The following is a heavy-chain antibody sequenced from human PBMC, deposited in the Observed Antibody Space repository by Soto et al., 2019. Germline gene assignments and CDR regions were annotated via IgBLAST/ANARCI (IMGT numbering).Heavy chain of an antibody. D-gene: IGHD3-3*01. CDR3: ARASGYYDFWSGYYLFDY. J-gene: IGHJ4*02. CDR1: GFTFSSYS. CDR2: ISSSSSYI. V-gene: IGHV3-21*01. Sequence: PGGSLRLSCAASGFTFSSYSMNWVRQAPGKGLEWVSSISSSSSYIYYADSVKGRFTISRDNAKNSLYLQMNSLRAEDTAVYYCARASGYYDFWSGYYLFDYWGQGTLVTVPQ.